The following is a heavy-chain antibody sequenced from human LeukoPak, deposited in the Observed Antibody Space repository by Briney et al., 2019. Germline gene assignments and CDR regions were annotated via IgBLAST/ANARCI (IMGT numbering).Heavy chain of an antibody. CDR2: INHSGSA. V-gene: IGHV4-34*01. J-gene: IGHJ6*03. Sequence: SETLSLTCAVYGGSFSGYYWSWIRQPPGKGLEWIGEINHSGSANYNPSLKSRVTISVDTSKNQFSLKLSSVTAADTAVYYCARGKDEPNYYYYYMDVWGKGTTVTVSS. D-gene: IGHD1-14*01. CDR3: ARGKDEPNYYYYYMDV. CDR1: GGSFSGYY.